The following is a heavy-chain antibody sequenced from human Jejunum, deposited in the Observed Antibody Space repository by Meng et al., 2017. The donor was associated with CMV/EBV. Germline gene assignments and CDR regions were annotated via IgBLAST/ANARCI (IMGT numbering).Heavy chain of an antibody. J-gene: IGHJ4*02. V-gene: IGHV3-30*04. CDR2: IAYDGSHK. D-gene: IGHD3-10*01. CDR3: ARGAGRYGHRPDN. CDR1: RFSFSSYA. Sequence: ASRFSFSSYALHWVRQAAGKGLEWMTVIAYDGSHKYYADSMKGRFTISRDNSKNTVYLQMNSLRTEDTAVYYCARGAGRYGHRPDNWGQGTLVTVSS.